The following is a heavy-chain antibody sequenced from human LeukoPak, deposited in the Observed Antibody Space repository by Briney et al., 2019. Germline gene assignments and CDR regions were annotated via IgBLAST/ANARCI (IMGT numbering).Heavy chain of an antibody. Sequence: GGSLRLSCAASGFTFSRFWMHWVRQAPGKGLVWVSRINTDGSNTIYADSVKGRFTISRDNAKNTLYLQMNSLRAEDTAVYYCATDQSIAGPTTADYWGQGTLVTVSP. CDR1: GFTFSRFW. CDR3: ATDQSIAGPTTADY. D-gene: IGHD1-26*01. CDR2: INTDGSNT. V-gene: IGHV3-74*01. J-gene: IGHJ4*02.